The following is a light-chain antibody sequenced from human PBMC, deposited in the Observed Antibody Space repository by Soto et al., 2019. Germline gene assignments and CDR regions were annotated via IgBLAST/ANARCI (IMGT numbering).Light chain of an antibody. Sequence: QPVLTQPPSVSGAPGQRLTISCTGSSSNIGAGYDVHWYQHLPGTAPKLLIYGNSNRPSGVPDRFSGSKSGTAASLAITGLQAEDEADYYCQSYDSSLSVLYVFGTGTKVTVL. J-gene: IGLJ1*01. V-gene: IGLV1-40*01. CDR2: GNS. CDR1: SSNIGAGYD. CDR3: QSYDSSLSVLYV.